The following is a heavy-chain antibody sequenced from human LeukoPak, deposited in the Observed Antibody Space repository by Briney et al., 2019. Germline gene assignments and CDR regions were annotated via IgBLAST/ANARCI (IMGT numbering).Heavy chain of an antibody. V-gene: IGHV3-21*01. CDR3: ARAGSSSEIYYYYMDV. J-gene: IGHJ6*03. D-gene: IGHD6-6*01. CDR2: ISSSSSYI. Sequence: GGSLRLSCAASGFTFSSYVMSWVRQAPGKGLEWVSSISSSSSYIYYADSVKGRFTISRDNAKNSLYLQMNSLRAEDTAVYYCARAGSSSEIYYYYMDVWGKGTTVTVSS. CDR1: GFTFSSYV.